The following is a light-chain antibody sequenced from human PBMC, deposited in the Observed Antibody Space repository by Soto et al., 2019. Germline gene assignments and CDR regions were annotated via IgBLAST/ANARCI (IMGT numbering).Light chain of an antibody. CDR1: QSISSY. CDR2: AAS. CDR3: QHYNSYSEA. Sequence: DIQMTQSPSSLSSSLRYRVTITCRASQSISSYLNWYQQKPGKAPKLLIYAASSLQSGVPSRFSGSGSGTEFTLTISSLQPDDFATYYCQHYNSYSEAFGQGTKVDNK. V-gene: IGKV1-39*01. J-gene: IGKJ1*01.